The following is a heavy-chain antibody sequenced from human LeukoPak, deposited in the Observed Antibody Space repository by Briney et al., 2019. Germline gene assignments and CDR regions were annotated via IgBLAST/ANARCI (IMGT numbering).Heavy chain of an antibody. CDR2: ISYDGSNK. CDR3: AKGVSSSWSNDAFDI. D-gene: IGHD6-13*01. CDR1: GFTFSRHD. V-gene: IGHV3-30*18. J-gene: IGHJ3*02. Sequence: EGSLRLSCVASGFTFSRHDMNWVRQAPGKGLEWVAVISYDGSNKYYADSVKGRFTISRDNSKNTLYLQMNSLRTEDTAVYYCAKGVSSSWSNDAFDIWGQGTMVTVSS.